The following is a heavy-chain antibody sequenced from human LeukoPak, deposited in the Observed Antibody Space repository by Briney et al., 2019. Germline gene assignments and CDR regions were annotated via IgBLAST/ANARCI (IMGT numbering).Heavy chain of an antibody. CDR3: AADVPDNGAQIDY. D-gene: IGHD4-17*01. Sequence: PGGSLRLSCAASGFTFNTAWMSWVRRAPGKGLEWVARVRSGGTTDYGATAKGRFSISRDDSTNTVTLQMNSLTIEDTAVFYCAADVPDNGAQIDYWGQGSRVTVSS. J-gene: IGHJ4*02. CDR1: GFTFNTAW. V-gene: IGHV3-15*01. CDR2: VRSGGTT.